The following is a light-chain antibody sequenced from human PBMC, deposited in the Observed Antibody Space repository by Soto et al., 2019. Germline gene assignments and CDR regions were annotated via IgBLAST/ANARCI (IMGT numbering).Light chain of an antibody. J-gene: IGKJ5*01. Sequence: EIVLTQSPGTLSLSPGERATLSCRASQSFSSSYLAWYQQKPGQAPRLLIYGSSSRATGIPDRFSGSGSGTEFTLTISSLQSEDFAVYYCQQYNNWPPITFGQGTRL. CDR2: GSS. CDR3: QQYNNWPPIT. CDR1: QSFSSSY. V-gene: IGKV3-20*01.